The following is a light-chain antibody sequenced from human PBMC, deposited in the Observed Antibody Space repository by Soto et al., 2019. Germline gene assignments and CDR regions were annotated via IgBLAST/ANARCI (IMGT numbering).Light chain of an antibody. J-gene: IGKJ2*01. CDR1: QRIDNY. Sequence: DLQMTQSPSSLSASVGDRVTITCRASQRIDNYLNWYQQKPGKAPNLVIYAVTTLQGGVPSRFSGSASWTDFTLTISSLQPEDFATYYCQQTYDTPTTFGQGTKLEI. V-gene: IGKV1-39*01. CDR2: AVT. CDR3: QQTYDTPTT.